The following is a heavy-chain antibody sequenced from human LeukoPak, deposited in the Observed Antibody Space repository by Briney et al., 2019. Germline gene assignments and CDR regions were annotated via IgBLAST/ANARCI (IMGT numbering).Heavy chain of an antibody. J-gene: IGHJ4*02. CDR1: GYTFTGYY. CDR2: INPNSGGT. CDR3: AREAYGGGSYKREFDY. V-gene: IGHV1-2*02. D-gene: IGHD2-21*01. Sequence: ASVKVSCKASGYTFTGYYMHWVRQAPGQGLEWMGWINPNSGGTNYAQKFQGRVTMTRDTSISTAYMELSRLRSDDTAVYYCAREAYGGGSYKREFDYWGQGTLVTVSS.